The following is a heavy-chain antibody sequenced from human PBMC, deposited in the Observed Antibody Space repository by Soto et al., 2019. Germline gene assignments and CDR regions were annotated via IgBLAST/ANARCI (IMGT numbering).Heavy chain of an antibody. J-gene: IGHJ4*02. CDR2: ISAYNGNT. CDR3: ARDCSSTSCPFDF. CDR1: GYTFTNYG. Sequence: ASVKVSCKASGYTFTNYGITWVRQQAPGQGLEWVGWISAYNGNTKYAQKLQGRVTMTTDTSTSTAYMEVRSLRSDDTAVYYCARDCSSTSCPFDFWGQGTLVTVSS. V-gene: IGHV1-18*01. D-gene: IGHD2-2*01.